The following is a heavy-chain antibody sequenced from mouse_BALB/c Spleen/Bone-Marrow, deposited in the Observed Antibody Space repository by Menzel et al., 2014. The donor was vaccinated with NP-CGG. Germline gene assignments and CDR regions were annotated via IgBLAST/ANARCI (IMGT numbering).Heavy chain of an antibody. Sequence: EVQRVESGGGLVQPGGSRKLSCAASGFTFSSFGMHWVRQAPEKGLEWVAYISSGSSTIFYADTVKGRVTISRDNPKNTLFLQMTSLRTEDTAIYYCTRGGNWEDFDYWGQGTTLTVSS. CDR1: GFTFSSFG. CDR3: TRGGNWEDFDY. V-gene: IGHV5-17*02. D-gene: IGHD4-1*01. CDR2: ISSGSSTI. J-gene: IGHJ2*01.